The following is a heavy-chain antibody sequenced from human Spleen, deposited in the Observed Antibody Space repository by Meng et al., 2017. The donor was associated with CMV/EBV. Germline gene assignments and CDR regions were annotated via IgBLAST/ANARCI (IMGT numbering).Heavy chain of an antibody. CDR3: ARDRAPRMLGAFDI. CDR2: IRSSSSYI. CDR1: GFTFSSYS. V-gene: IGHV3-21*01. D-gene: IGHD3-10*02. J-gene: IGHJ3*02. Sequence: GESLKISCAASGFTFSSYSMNWVRQAPGKGLEWVSSIRSSSSYIYYADSVKGRFTISRDNAKNSLYLQMNSLRAEDTAVYYCARDRAPRMLGAFDIWGQGTMVTVSS.